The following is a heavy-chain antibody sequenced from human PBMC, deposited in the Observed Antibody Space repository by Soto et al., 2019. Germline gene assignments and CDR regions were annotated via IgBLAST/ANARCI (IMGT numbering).Heavy chain of an antibody. CDR3: AKEGSTGLYYFDY. V-gene: IGHV3-30-3*02. J-gene: IGHJ4*02. D-gene: IGHD7-27*01. CDR1: GFTFSSYA. Sequence: GGSLRLSCAASGFTFSSYAMHWVRQAPGKGLEWVAVISYDGSNKYYADSVKGRFTISRDDSRNTIYLQMNSLRAGDTAVYYCAKEGSTGLYYFDYWGQGTLVTVSS. CDR2: ISYDGSNK.